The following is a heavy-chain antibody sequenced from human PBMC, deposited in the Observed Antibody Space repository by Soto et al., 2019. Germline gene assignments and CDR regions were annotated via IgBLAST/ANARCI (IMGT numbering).Heavy chain of an antibody. Sequence: QVQLVESGGGLVKPGGSLRLSCAASGFTFSDYYMSWIRQAPGKGLEWVSYISSSSSYIYYADSVKGRFTISRDNAKNSLYLQMNSLRAEDTAVYYCASRSSGYYGVSPADLFDYWGQGTLVTVSS. J-gene: IGHJ4*02. V-gene: IGHV3-11*06. CDR1: GFTFSDYY. CDR3: ASRSSGYYGVSPADLFDY. D-gene: IGHD3-22*01. CDR2: ISSSSSYI.